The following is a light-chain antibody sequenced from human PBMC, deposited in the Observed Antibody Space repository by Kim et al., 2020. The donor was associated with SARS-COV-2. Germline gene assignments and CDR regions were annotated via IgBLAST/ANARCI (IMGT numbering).Light chain of an antibody. CDR2: GAS. CDR3: QQYGSSPGT. Sequence: APGESATLSVRASQSVSSTYLAWYQQKPGQAPRLLIYGASSRATGIPDRFSGSGSGTDFTLTISRLEPEDFAVYYCQQYGSSPGTFGQGTKLEI. J-gene: IGKJ2*01. CDR1: QSVSSTY. V-gene: IGKV3-20*01.